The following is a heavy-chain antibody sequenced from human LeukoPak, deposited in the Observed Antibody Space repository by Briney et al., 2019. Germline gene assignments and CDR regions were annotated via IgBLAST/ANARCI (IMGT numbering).Heavy chain of an antibody. CDR1: GFTFRRYW. Sequence: KTGGSLRLSCAASGFTFRRYWMSWACQASGKGLEWVANIKQDGSEKYYVDSVKGRFTISRDNAKNSLYLQMNSLRAEDTAVYYCVGLGENYWGQGTLVTVSS. V-gene: IGHV3-7*02. CDR2: IKQDGSEK. J-gene: IGHJ4*02. D-gene: IGHD3-10*01. CDR3: VGLGENY.